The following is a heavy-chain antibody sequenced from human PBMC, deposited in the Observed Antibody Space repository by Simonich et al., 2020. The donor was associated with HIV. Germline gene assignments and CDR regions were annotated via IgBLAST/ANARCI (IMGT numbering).Heavy chain of an antibody. D-gene: IGHD2-15*01. V-gene: IGHV1-46*01. J-gene: IGHJ2*01. CDR1: VYTFTSYY. Sequence: VQLVQSGAEVKKPGASVKVSCQASVYTFTSYYMNLVRQAPGQWLEWMGKITPGGSRAYAQKFQGRVTMTRDTSTSTVYREMSSLRSEDTAVYYCAGDSGGYWYFDLWGRGTLVTVSS. CDR3: AGDSGGYWYFDL. CDR2: ITPGGSR.